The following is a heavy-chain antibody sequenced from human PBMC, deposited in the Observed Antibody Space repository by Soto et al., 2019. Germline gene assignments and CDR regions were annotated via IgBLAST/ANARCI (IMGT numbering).Heavy chain of an antibody. CDR3: ARSVSPLTTPLHAFDI. CDR2: ISAYNGDT. Sequence: TFAGKGTRWVRQAPGQGFEWMGWISAYNGDTNYAQNLQGRVTMTTDTATRTAYMELRSLISYDMAVHSCARSVSPLTTPLHAFDIWG. CDR1: TFAGKG. V-gene: IGHV1-18*03. J-gene: IGHJ3*02. D-gene: IGHD4-17*01.